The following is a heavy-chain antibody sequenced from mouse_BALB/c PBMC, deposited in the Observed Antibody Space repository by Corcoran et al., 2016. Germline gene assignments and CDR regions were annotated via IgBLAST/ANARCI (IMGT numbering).Heavy chain of an antibody. D-gene: IGHD4-1*01. Sequence: QIQLVQSGPELKKPGETVKISCKASGYTFTNCGMNWVKQAPGKGLKCMGWINTYTGEPTYADDFKGRFAFSLATSASTAYLQIKNLKNEDMATYFCARSGNWDWYFDVWGAGTTVTVSS. CDR3: ARSGNWDWYFDV. CDR1: GYTFTNCG. CDR2: INTYTGEP. V-gene: IGHV9-1*02. J-gene: IGHJ1*01.